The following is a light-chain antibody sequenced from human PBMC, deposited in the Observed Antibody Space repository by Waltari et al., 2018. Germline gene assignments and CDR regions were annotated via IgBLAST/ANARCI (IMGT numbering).Light chain of an antibody. CDR3: QHRSSWPTLT. CDR1: QSVGSY. V-gene: IGKV3-11*01. J-gene: IGKJ4*01. Sequence: EIVLTQSPATLSLSPGDRATLSCRASQSVGSYLAWYQQKPGQSPGRLIFDASTRATGIPARCSGSGSGTDFTLTISSLEPEDFAVYYCQHRSSWPTLTFGGGTKVEIK. CDR2: DAS.